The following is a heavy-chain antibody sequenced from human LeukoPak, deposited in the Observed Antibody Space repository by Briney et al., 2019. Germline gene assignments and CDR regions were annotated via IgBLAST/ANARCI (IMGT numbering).Heavy chain of an antibody. Sequence: ASVKVSCKASGYTFTSYYMHWVRQAPGQGLEWMGIINPSGGSTSYAQKFQGRVTMTRDTSTSTVYMKLSSLRSEDTAVYYCARGQVEWELSYYFDYWGQGTLVTVSS. J-gene: IGHJ4*02. CDR2: INPSGGST. V-gene: IGHV1-46*01. CDR1: GYTFTSYY. CDR3: ARGQVEWELSYYFDY. D-gene: IGHD1-26*01.